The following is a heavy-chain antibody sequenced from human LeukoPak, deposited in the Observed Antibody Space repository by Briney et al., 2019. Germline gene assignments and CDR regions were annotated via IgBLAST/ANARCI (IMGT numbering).Heavy chain of an antibody. Sequence: GGSLRLSCAASGFTFSSYGMHWVRQAPGKGLEWVAVIWYDGSNKYYADSVKGRFTISRDNSKNTLYLQMNSLRDEDTAVYYCARGGPGIAAAGTSDYWGQGTLVTVSS. CDR1: GFTFSSYG. J-gene: IGHJ4*02. D-gene: IGHD6-13*01. CDR2: IWYDGSNK. CDR3: ARGGPGIAAAGTSDY. V-gene: IGHV3-33*01.